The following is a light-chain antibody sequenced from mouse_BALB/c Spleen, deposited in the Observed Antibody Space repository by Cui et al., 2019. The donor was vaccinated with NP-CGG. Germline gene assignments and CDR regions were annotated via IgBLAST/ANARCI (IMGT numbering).Light chain of an antibody. J-gene: IGLJ1*01. CDR1: TGAVTTSNY. Sequence: QAVVTQESALTTSPGETVTLTCRSSTGAVTTSNYANWVKEKPDHLFTGLIGGTNNRAPGVPARFSGSLIGDKAALTITGAQTEDEAIYFCALWYSNHWVVGGGTKLTVL. CDR3: ALWYSNHWV. CDR2: GTN. V-gene: IGLV1*01.